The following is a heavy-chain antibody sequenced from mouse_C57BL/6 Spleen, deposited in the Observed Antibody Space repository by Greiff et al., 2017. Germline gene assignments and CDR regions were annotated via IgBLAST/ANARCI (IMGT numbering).Heavy chain of an antibody. J-gene: IGHJ2*01. CDR3: ARGEANWDVIDY. CDR2: IDPSDSYT. V-gene: IGHV1-59*01. D-gene: IGHD4-1*01. CDR1: GYTFTSYW. Sequence: QVQLQQPGAELVRPGTSVKLSCKASGYTFTSYWMHWVKQRPGQGLEWIGVIDPSDSYTNYNQKFKGKATLTVDTSSSTAYMQLSSLTSADSAVYYCARGEANWDVIDYWGQGTTLTVAS.